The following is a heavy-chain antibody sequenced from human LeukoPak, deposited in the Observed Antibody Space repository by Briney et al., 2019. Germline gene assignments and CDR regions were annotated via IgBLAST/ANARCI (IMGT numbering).Heavy chain of an antibody. CDR2: IYSSGGT. D-gene: IGHD3-16*01. CDR3: ARVAALGHFDY. J-gene: IGHJ4*02. V-gene: IGHV4-59*01. CDR1: GGSISSYY. Sequence: TSETLSLTCTVSGGSISSYYWSWIRQPPGKGLEWIGYIYSSGGTNYNPSLKSRLTISVDTSKNQFSLKLSSVTAADTAVYYCARVAALGHFDYWGQGTLVTVSS.